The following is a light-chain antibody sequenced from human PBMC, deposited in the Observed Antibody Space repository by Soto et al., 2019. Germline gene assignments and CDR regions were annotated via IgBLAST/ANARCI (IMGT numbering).Light chain of an antibody. J-gene: IGKJ1*01. CDR2: GAS. Sequence: IVMTQSPATLSVSPGEGATLSCRASQSVGSTLAWYQQRPGQAPRLLIYGASTRATGIPARFSGSGSGTEFTLTISSLQSEDFAVYYCQHYSTWLWTFGQGTKVEIK. V-gene: IGKV3-15*01. CDR3: QHYSTWLWT. CDR1: QSVGST.